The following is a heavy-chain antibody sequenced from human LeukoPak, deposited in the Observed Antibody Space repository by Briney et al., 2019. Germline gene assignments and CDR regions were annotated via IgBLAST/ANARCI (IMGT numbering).Heavy chain of an antibody. CDR2: INHSGST. CDR3: ARGRLDIVVVPAAGDYYYYYYMDV. V-gene: IGHV4-34*01. D-gene: IGHD2-2*03. J-gene: IGHJ6*03. Sequence: SETLSLTCAVYGGSFSGYYWSWIRQPPGKGLEWIGEINHSGSTNYNPSLKSRVTISVDTSKNQFSLKLSSVTAADTAVYYCARGRLDIVVVPAAGDYYYYYYMDVWGKGTTVTVSS. CDR1: GGSFSGYY.